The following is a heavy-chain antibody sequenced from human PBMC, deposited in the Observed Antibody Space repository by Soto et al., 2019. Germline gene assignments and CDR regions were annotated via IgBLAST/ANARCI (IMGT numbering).Heavy chain of an antibody. V-gene: IGHV1-46*01. CDR2: INPSGGTT. D-gene: IGHD2-21*02. CDR1: GYIFTSYY. J-gene: IGHJ4*02. CDR3: ARSIVVVTALDY. Sequence: GASVKVSCKTSGYIFTSYYIHWVRQAPGQGLEWMGIINPSGGTTTYAQKFQGRVTMTRDTSTSTVYMELSSLRSEDTAVYYCARSIVVVTALDYWGQGTLVTVSS.